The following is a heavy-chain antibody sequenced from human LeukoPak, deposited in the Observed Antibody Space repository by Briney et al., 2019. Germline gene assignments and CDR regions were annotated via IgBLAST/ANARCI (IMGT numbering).Heavy chain of an antibody. CDR3: ARLRTKYSSGWYYFDY. J-gene: IGHJ4*02. V-gene: IGHV4-34*01. CDR1: GGSFSGYY. D-gene: IGHD6-19*01. CDR2: INHSGST. Sequence: PSETLSLTCAVYGGSFSGYYWSWIRQPPGKGLEWIGEINHSGSTNYNPSLKSRVTISVDTSKNQFSLKLSSVTAADTAVYYCARLRTKYSSGWYYFDYWGQGTLVTVSS.